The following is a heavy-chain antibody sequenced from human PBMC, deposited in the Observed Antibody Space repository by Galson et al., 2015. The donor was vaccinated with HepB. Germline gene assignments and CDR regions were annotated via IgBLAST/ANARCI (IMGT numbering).Heavy chain of an antibody. CDR1: GFTSSSYA. CDR3: AKDLYCSGGSCYHDAFDI. CDR2: VNGIGSST. D-gene: IGHD2-15*01. V-gene: IGHV3-23*01. J-gene: IGHJ3*02. Sequence: SLRLSCAASGFTSSSYAMSWVRQAPGKGLEWVSAVNGIGSSTYYADSVKGRFTISRDNSKNTVFLQMNSLRAEDTAVYYCAKDLYCSGGSCYHDAFDIWGQGTIVTVSS.